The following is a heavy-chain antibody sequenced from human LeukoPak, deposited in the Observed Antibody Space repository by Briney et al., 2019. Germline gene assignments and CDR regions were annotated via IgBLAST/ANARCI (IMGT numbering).Heavy chain of an antibody. CDR1: GGSISSYY. CDR3: AKNGQSGFSFDP. V-gene: IGHV4-59*12. D-gene: IGHD1-26*01. J-gene: IGHJ5*02. Sequence: SETLSLTCTVSGGSISSYYWSWIRQPPGKGLEWIGYIYYSGSTNYNPSLKSRVTISVDTSKNQFSLKLRSVTAADTAVYYCAKNGQSGFSFDPWGQGTPVTVSS. CDR2: IYYSGST.